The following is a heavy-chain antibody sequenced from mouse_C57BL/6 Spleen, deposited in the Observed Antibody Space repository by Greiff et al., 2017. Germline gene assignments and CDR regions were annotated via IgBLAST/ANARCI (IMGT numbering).Heavy chain of an antibody. V-gene: IGHV1-22*01. CDR3: ARHYDGYLFDY. J-gene: IGHJ2*01. CDR2: INPNNGGT. D-gene: IGHD2-3*01. CDR1: GYTFTDYN. Sequence: VQLKESGPELVKPGASVKMSCKASGYTFTDYNMHWVKQSHGKSLEWIGYINPNNGGTSYNQKFKGKATLTVNKSSSTAYMELRSLTSEDSAVYYCARHYDGYLFDYWGQGTTLTVSS.